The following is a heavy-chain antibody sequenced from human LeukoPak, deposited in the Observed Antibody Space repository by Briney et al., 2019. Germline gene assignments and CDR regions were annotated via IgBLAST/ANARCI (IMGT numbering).Heavy chain of an antibody. D-gene: IGHD3-16*01. J-gene: IGHJ5*02. Sequence: SETLSLTCAVSGDSISSGGYGWSWLRQPPWKGLEWIGYIVHSGNTYYNPSLKSRLTISVDTSKNQFSLKLTSMTLADTAVYYCAIEFWVAIAPGSWLDPWGQGIPVTVSS. CDR3: AIEFWVAIAPGSWLDP. V-gene: IGHV4-30-2*01. CDR2: IVHSGNT. CDR1: GDSISSGGYG.